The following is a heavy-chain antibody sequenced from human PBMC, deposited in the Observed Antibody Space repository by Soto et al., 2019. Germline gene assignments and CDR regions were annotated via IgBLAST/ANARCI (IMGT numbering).Heavy chain of an antibody. CDR1: GFTFDDYW. CDR2: IQNDASLT. CDR3: VRGQRGGFDL. V-gene: IGHV3-74*01. D-gene: IGHD2-15*01. J-gene: IGHJ3*01. Sequence: LVESGGGLVQSGGSLRLSCAASGFTFDDYWMHWVRQVPGKGLLWVSHIQNDASLTTYADSVKGRFTISRDNAKNTLYLQMNGLRVEDTAVYFCVRGQRGGFDLWGQGTMVTISS.